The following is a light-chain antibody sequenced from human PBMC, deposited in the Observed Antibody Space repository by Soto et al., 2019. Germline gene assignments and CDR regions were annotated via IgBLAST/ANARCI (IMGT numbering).Light chain of an antibody. Sequence: EIVLTQSPGTLSLSPGERATLSCRASQSVSSSYLAWYQQKPGQAPRLLIYGASSRATGIPDRFSGSGSGIDFTLTVSSLEPEDFAVYYCQQYGSSPQTFGQGTKVEIK. CDR1: QSVSSSY. CDR3: QQYGSSPQT. J-gene: IGKJ1*01. V-gene: IGKV3-20*01. CDR2: GAS.